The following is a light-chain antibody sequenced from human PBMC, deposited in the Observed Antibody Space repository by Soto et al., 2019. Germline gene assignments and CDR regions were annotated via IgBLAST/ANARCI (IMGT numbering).Light chain of an antibody. CDR2: DAS. CDR3: QQRSNWPPVLT. J-gene: IGKJ4*01. CDR1: PSVSSY. V-gene: IGKV3-11*01. Sequence: EIVLTQSPATLSLSPGERATLSCRASPSVSSYLAWYQQKPGQAPRLLIYDASNRATGIPARFSGSGSGTVFTLTISSLVPEHFAVYCCQQRSNWPPVLTFGGGTKVEIK.